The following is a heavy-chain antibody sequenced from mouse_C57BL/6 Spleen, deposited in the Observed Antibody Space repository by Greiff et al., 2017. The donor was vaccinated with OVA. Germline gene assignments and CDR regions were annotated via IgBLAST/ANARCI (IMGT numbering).Heavy chain of an antibody. CDR2: IDPETGGT. J-gene: IGHJ1*03. V-gene: IGHV1-15*01. D-gene: IGHD1-1*01. CDR1: GYTFTDYE. CDR3: TRSVTTVEAPHWYFDV. Sequence: VQLQESGAELVRPGASVTLSCKASGYTFTDYEMHWVKQTPVHGLEWIGAIDPETGGTAYNQKFKGKAILTADKSSSTAYMGLRSLTSEDSAVYYCTRSVTTVEAPHWYFDVWGTGTTVTVSS.